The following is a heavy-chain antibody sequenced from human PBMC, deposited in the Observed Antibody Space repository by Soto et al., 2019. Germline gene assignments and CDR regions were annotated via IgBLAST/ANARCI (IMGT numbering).Heavy chain of an antibody. V-gene: IGHV1-46*01. D-gene: IGHD3-16*01. Sequence: ASVKVSCKASGGTFSNYVVNWVRQAPGQGLEWMGIINPSGGSTSYAQKFQGRVTMTRDTSTSTVYMELSSLRSEDTAVYYCARDGGDGCNPGAFDIWGQGTMVTVSS. J-gene: IGHJ3*02. CDR3: ARDGGDGCNPGAFDI. CDR2: INPSGGST. CDR1: GGTFSNYV.